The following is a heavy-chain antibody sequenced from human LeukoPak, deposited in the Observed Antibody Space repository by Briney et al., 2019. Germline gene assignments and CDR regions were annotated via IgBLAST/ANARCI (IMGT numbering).Heavy chain of an antibody. D-gene: IGHD6-6*01. Sequence: GGSLRLSCAASGFTFSNYWMSWVRQAPGKGLEWVANIRQDGNEKYYVDSVKGRFTISRDNAKNSLYLQMNSLRVEDTAVYYCARGGNSSWDYWGQGALVTVSS. CDR1: GFTFSNYW. CDR3: ARGGNSSWDY. V-gene: IGHV3-7*01. CDR2: IRQDGNEK. J-gene: IGHJ4*02.